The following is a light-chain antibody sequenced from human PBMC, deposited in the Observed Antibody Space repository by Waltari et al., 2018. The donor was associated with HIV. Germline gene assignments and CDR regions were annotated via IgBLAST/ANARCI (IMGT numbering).Light chain of an antibody. V-gene: IGLV2-23*02. Sequence: QSALTQPASVSGSPGPSITLSCPGPTIDVGNYNLVSWYRQHPDKAPKLLIFEVPRRPSGVSDRFSGSKSGNTASLTISGLQAEDEADYYCGSYAGSDTLVFGGGTKLTVL. CDR3: GSYAGSDTLV. J-gene: IGLJ3*02. CDR1: TIDVGNYNL. CDR2: EVP.